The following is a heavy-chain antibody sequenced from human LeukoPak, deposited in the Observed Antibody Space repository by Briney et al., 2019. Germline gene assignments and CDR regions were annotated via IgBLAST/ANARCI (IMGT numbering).Heavy chain of an antibody. J-gene: IGHJ4*02. Sequence: GGSLRLSCAASGFIFSTYAVNWVRQAPGKGLEWVSTISGGGGSTYYADSVRGRFTISRDNSENTLYLQMSSLRAEDTAVYYCTKDRGRYYDSSGYYWGYYFDSWGQGILVTVST. V-gene: IGHV3-23*01. D-gene: IGHD3-22*01. CDR1: GFIFSTYA. CDR3: TKDRGRYYDSSGYYWGYYFDS. CDR2: ISGGGGST.